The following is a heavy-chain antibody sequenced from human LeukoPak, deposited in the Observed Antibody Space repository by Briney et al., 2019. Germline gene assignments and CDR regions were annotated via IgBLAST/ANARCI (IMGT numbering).Heavy chain of an antibody. J-gene: IGHJ3*02. CDR1: GYTFTGYN. Sequence: ASVKLSFNSSGYTFTGYNMHWVRQAPGQGLEWMGWINPNSGGTNYVQKFQGRVTMTRDTSISTVYMELSRLSSDDTAVYYCARVRNSAWYYDAFDIWGRGTMLSLPS. CDR2: INPNSGGT. D-gene: IGHD6-19*01. V-gene: IGHV1-2*02. CDR3: ARVRNSAWYYDAFDI.